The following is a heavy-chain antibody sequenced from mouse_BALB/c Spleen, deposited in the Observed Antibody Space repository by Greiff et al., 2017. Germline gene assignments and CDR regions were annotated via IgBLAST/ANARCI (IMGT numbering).Heavy chain of an antibody. CDR1: GFSLTSYG. V-gene: IGHV2-2*02. Sequence: VKLMESGPGLVQPSQSLSITCTVSGFSLTSYGVHWVRQSPGKGLEWLGVIWSGGSTDYNAAFISRLSISKDNSKSQVFFKMNSLQANDTAIYYCARGNWDDAMDYWGQGTSVTVSS. J-gene: IGHJ4*01. CDR2: IWSGGST. CDR3: ARGNWDDAMDY. D-gene: IGHD4-1*01.